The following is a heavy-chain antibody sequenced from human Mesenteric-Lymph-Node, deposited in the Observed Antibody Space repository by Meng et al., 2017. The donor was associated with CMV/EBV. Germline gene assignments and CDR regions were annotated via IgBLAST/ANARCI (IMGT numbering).Heavy chain of an antibody. D-gene: IGHD3-10*01. CDR1: GGSFSGYY. V-gene: IGHV4-34*01. Sequence: SETLSLTCAVYGGSFSGYYWSWIRQPPGKGLEWIGEINHSGSTNYNPSLKSRVIISVDTSKNQFSLKLNSVTAADTAVYYCARDLGLWFGEYDSWGQGTLVTVSS. J-gene: IGHJ5*01. CDR2: INHSGST. CDR3: ARDLGLWFGEYDS.